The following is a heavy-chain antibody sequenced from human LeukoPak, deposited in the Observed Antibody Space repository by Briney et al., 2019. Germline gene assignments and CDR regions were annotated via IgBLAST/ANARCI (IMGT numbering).Heavy chain of an antibody. J-gene: IGHJ3*02. Sequence: GGSLRLSCAASGFTFGSYGMHWVRQAPGKGLEWVAVISYDGSNKYYADSVKGRFTISRDNSKNTLYLQMTSLRAEDTAVYYCAKALYRDGDAFDIWGQGTMVTVSS. D-gene: IGHD1-26*01. CDR3: AKALYRDGDAFDI. V-gene: IGHV3-30*18. CDR1: GFTFGSYG. CDR2: ISYDGSNK.